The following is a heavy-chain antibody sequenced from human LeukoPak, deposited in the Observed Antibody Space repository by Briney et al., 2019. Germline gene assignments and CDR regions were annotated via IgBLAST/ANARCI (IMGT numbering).Heavy chain of an antibody. Sequence: PGGSLRLSCAASGFTFSHYDMTWVRQAPGKGLEWVSGIITSGSNTYYADSVKGRFTISRDNSKNTLYLPMNSLRAEDTALYYCAKTVRRSFDIWGQGTMVTVSS. J-gene: IGHJ3*02. CDR3: AKTVRRSFDI. CDR2: IITSGSNT. D-gene: IGHD6-6*01. CDR1: GFTFSHYD. V-gene: IGHV3-23*01.